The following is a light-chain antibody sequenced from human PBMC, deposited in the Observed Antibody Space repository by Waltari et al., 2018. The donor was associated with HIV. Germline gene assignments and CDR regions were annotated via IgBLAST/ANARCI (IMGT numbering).Light chain of an antibody. CDR2: YDD. Sequence: QSVLTQPPSVSEAPRQRVTISCSGSSSNIGNNAVNWYQQLPGKAPKLLIYYDDLLPSGVSDRFSGSKSGTSASLAISGLQSEDEADYYCCSCPRSGIRYVFGTGTKVTVL. J-gene: IGLJ1*01. CDR3: CSCPRSGIRYV. V-gene: IGLV1-36*01. CDR1: SSNIGNNA.